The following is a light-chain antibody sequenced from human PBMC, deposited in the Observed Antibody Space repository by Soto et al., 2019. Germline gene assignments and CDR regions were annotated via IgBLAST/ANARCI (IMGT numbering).Light chain of an antibody. Sequence: QSVLTQPASVSGSPGQSITISCTGTSSDVGGYNYVSWYQQHPGKAPKLMIYEVSNLPSGVSNRFSGSKSGNTASLTISGLQAEDEADYYCSSYTSSSVYVFGTGTKLTVL. CDR3: SSYTSSSVYV. V-gene: IGLV2-14*01. CDR1: SSDVGGYNY. J-gene: IGLJ1*01. CDR2: EVS.